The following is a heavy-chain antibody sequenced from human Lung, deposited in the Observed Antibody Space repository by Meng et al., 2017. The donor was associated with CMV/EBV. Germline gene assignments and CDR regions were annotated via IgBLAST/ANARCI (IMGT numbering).Heavy chain of an antibody. CDR1: GFTFNKYA. CDR3: AKDGAFGGPRGYFDN. V-gene: IGHV3-23*01. J-gene: IGHJ4*02. D-gene: IGHD3-16*01. Sequence: SGFTFNKYAMAWVRQAPGKGLEWVSTISGLVGSTYYADSVKGRFTLSRDNSKNSLDLQMNSLRVEDTAVYYCAKDGAFGGPRGYFDNWGQGIVVTVSS. CDR2: ISGLVGST.